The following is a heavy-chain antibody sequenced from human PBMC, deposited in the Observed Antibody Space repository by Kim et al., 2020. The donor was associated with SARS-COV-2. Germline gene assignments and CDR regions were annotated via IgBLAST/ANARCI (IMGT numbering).Heavy chain of an antibody. J-gene: IGHJ4*02. D-gene: IGHD6-13*01. CDR3: ARGYFAAY. Sequence: SETLSLTCTVSGGSISSYYWSWIRQPPGKGLEWIGYIFYSGSTNYNPSLKSRVTISVDTSKNQFSLKLSSVTAAYTAVYFCARGYFAAYWGQGTLVTVSS. V-gene: IGHV4-59*01. CDR2: IFYSGST. CDR1: GGSISSYY.